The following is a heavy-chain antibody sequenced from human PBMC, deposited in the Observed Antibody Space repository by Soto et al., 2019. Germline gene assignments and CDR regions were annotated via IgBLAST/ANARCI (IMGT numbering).Heavy chain of an antibody. CDR3: AKLGYCSSTSCYSRDYYFDY. V-gene: IGHV3-23*01. CDR2: ISGSGIST. J-gene: IGHJ4*02. D-gene: IGHD2-2*01. CDR1: EVKIISHA. Sequence: SLRLSSAASEVKIISHAMSCIRQTTGKGLEWVSAISGSGISTYYADSVKGRFTISRDNSKNTLYLQMNSLRAEDTAVYYCAKLGYCSSTSCYSRDYYFDYWGQGTLVTVSS.